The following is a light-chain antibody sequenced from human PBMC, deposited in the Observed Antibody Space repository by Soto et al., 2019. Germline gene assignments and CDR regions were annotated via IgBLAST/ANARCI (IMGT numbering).Light chain of an antibody. CDR3: QQYKDYTYT. CDR1: QRVDRW. CDR2: DAS. J-gene: IGKJ1*01. Sequence: GDRVTITCRASQRVDRWLAWYQQKPGKAPKLLISDASTLESGVPSRFSGSGSVTEFTLAIASLQPDDFATYYCQQYKDYTYTFGQGTKVDIK. V-gene: IGKV1-5*01.